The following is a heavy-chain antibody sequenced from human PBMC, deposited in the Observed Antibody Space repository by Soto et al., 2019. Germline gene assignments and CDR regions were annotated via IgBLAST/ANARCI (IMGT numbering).Heavy chain of an antibody. CDR3: APHAWDL. Sequence: EVQLLESGGGLVQPGGSLRLSCAASGFTFSRYDMSWVRQAPGKGLEWVSAINGGRSFYGDSVEGRFTVSRDNSKNTLYPQRNTLGAGDTAIYSCAPHAWDLWGQGTLVTVPS. J-gene: IGHJ5*02. D-gene: IGHD2-2*01. CDR1: GFTFSRYD. CDR2: INGGRS. V-gene: IGHV3-23*01.